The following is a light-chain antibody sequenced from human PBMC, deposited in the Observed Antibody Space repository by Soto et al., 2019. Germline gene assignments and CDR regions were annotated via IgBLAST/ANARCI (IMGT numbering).Light chain of an antibody. CDR2: KVS. CDR1: QSLVSSDGDAY. CDR3: LQGTHFPPWT. V-gene: IGKV2-30*01. J-gene: IGKJ1*01. Sequence: DVVMTQSPLSLSVTLGQSASISCRSSQSLVSSDGDAYLNWFHQRPGQSPRRLMYKVSDRDSGVPDRFSGNGSGTYFTLTINKVEAEDIGVYYCLQGTHFPPWTFGQGTKVDLK.